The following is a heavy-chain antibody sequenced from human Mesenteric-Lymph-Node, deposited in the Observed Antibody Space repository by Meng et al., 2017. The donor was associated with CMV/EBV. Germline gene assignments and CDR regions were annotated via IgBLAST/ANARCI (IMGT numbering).Heavy chain of an antibody. Sequence: GESLKISCAASGFTFSSYEMNWVRQAPGKGLDWVAFIRSDGSKKYYADSVKGRFTISRDNSKNTLFLQMNSLRAEDTAVFYCAKDLDSDAWYGSDSWGQGTLVTVSS. D-gene: IGHD6-19*01. CDR2: IRSDGSKK. CDR1: GFTFSSYE. J-gene: IGHJ4*02. V-gene: IGHV3-30*02. CDR3: AKDLDSDAWYGSDS.